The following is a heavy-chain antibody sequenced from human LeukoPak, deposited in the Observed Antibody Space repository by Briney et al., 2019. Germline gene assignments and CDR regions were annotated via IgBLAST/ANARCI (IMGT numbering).Heavy chain of an antibody. Sequence: SETLSLTCAVYGGSFSGYYWSWIRQPPGKGLEWIGEINHSGCTNYNPSLKSRVTISVDTSKNQFSLKLSSVTAAGTAVYYCARYVLINWFDPWGQGTLVTVSS. CDR3: ARYVLINWFDP. CDR1: GGSFSGYY. CDR2: INHSGCT. D-gene: IGHD3-16*01. J-gene: IGHJ5*02. V-gene: IGHV4-34*01.